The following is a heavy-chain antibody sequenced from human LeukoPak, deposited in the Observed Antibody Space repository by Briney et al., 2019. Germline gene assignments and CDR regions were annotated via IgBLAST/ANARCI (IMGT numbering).Heavy chain of an antibody. CDR3: ARDQSLWFGELLSPTFDY. D-gene: IGHD3-10*01. J-gene: IGHJ4*02. CDR1: GFTFSSYS. V-gene: IGHV3-21*01. CDR2: ISSSSSYI. Sequence: GGSLRLSCAASGFTFSSYSMNWVRQAPGKGLEWVSSISSSSSYIYYADSVKGRFTISRNNAKNSLYLQMNSLRAEDTAVYYCARDQSLWFGELLSPTFDYWGQGTLVTVSS.